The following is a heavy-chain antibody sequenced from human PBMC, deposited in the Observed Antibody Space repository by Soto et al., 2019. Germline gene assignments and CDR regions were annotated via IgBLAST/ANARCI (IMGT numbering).Heavy chain of an antibody. D-gene: IGHD3-22*01. Sequence: QLQLQESGPGLVKPSETLSLTCTVSGGSISSSSYYWGWIRQPPGKGLEWIGSIYYSGSTSHNPSLKSPVPRSVDTSKNQFSLKLSSVTAADTAVYYCAREYDSSGYYGWFDPWGQGTLVTVSS. CDR2: IYYSGST. J-gene: IGHJ5*02. CDR3: AREYDSSGYYGWFDP. CDR1: GGSISSSSYY. V-gene: IGHV4-39*01.